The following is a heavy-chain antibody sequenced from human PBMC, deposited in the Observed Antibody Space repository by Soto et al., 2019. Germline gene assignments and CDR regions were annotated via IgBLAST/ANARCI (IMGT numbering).Heavy chain of an antibody. CDR3: ARRSGVTAMVDY. CDR2: IYYSGST. CDR1: GGSISSSSYY. V-gene: IGHV4-39*01. J-gene: IGHJ4*02. Sequence: SETLSLTCTVSGGSISSSSYYWGWIRQPPGKGLEWIGSIYYSGSTYYNPSLKSRVTISVDTSKNQFSLKLSSVTAADTAVYYCARRSGVTAMVDYWGQGTLVTVSS. D-gene: IGHD5-18*01.